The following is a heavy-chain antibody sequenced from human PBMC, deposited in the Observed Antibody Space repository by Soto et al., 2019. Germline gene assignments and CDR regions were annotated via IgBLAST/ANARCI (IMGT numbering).Heavy chain of an antibody. CDR3: AGEIAARLWDRFDP. Sequence: QVQLVQSGAEVKKPGSSVKVSCKASGGTFSSYAISWVRQAPGQGLEWMGGIIPIFGTANYAQKFQGRVTGTADESTSTGYMGLGSLRTEGNAVYYCAGEIAARLWDRFDPWGQGTLVIVFS. CDR2: IIPIFGTA. V-gene: IGHV1-69*01. J-gene: IGHJ5*02. D-gene: IGHD6-6*01. CDR1: GGTFSSYA.